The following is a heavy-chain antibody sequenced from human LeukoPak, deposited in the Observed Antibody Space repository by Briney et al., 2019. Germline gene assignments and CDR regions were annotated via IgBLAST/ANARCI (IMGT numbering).Heavy chain of an antibody. Sequence: SVKVSCKASGGTFSSYAISWVRQAPGQGLEWMGGIIPIFGTASYAQKFQGRVTITTDESTSTAYMELSSLRSEDTAVYYCARGEDGYNFLFDYWGQGTLVTVPS. CDR3: ARGEDGYNFLFDY. CDR2: IIPIFGTA. CDR1: GGTFSSYA. D-gene: IGHD5-24*01. J-gene: IGHJ4*02. V-gene: IGHV1-69*05.